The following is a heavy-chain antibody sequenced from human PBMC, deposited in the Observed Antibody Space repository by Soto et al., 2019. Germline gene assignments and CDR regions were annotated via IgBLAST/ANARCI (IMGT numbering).Heavy chain of an antibody. CDR1: GFTFSSYT. V-gene: IGHV3-21*01. CDR3: ARDRGDSSGYYLFSGY. Sequence: EVQLVESGGGLVKPGGSLRLSCAASGFTFSSYTMNWVRQAPGKGLEWVSSISSSGSYIYYAGSVKGRFTISRDNAKISLYPQMNSQRAEDTAGYYCARDRGDSSGYYLFSGYGGQGTLVTVSS. J-gene: IGHJ4*02. CDR2: ISSSGSYI. D-gene: IGHD3-22*01.